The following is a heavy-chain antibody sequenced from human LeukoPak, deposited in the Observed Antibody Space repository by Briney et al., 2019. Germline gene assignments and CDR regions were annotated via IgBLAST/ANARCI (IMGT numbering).Heavy chain of an antibody. Sequence: GGSLRLSCAASGFTFSSYAMHWVRQAPGKGLEWVAVISYDGSNKYYADSVKGRFTISRDNSKNTLYLQMNSLRAEDTAVYYCARGYCSGGSCYSNWFDPWGQGTLVTVSS. CDR2: ISYDGSNK. CDR1: GFTFSSYA. D-gene: IGHD2-15*01. V-gene: IGHV3-30*04. J-gene: IGHJ5*02. CDR3: ARGYCSGGSCYSNWFDP.